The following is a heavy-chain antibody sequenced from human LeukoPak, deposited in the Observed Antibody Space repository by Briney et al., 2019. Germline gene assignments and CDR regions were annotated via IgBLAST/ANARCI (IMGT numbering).Heavy chain of an antibody. Sequence: PGASVKVSCKASGGTFSSYAISWVRQAPGQGLEWMGGINPIFGTANYAQKFQGRVTITADESTSTAYMELSSLRSEDTAVYYCAREPSIAAAGRYYYYGMDVWGQGTTVTVSS. J-gene: IGHJ6*02. V-gene: IGHV1-69*01. CDR2: INPIFGTA. CDR3: AREPSIAAAGRYYYYGMDV. D-gene: IGHD6-13*01. CDR1: GGTFSSYA.